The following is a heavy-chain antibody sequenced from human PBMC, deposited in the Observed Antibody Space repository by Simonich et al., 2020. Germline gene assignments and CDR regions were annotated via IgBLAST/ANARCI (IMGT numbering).Heavy chain of an antibody. V-gene: IGHV1-2*02. J-gene: IGHJ3*02. Sequence: QVQLVQSGAEVKKPGASVKVSCKASGYTFTGYYMHWVRQAPGQGLEWRGWINLKSGGTNYAKKFKGRVTRTRDTSISTAYMELSRLRSDDTAVYYCARGRLTGDKGAFDIWGQGTMVTVSS. CDR1: GYTFTGYY. CDR2: INLKSGGT. CDR3: ARGRLTGDKGAFDI. D-gene: IGHD7-27*01.